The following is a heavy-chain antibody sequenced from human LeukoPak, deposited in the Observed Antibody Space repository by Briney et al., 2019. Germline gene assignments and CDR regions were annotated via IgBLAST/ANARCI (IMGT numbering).Heavy chain of an antibody. D-gene: IGHD2/OR15-2a*01. CDR3: AKSPGSVIVPSLYYFDY. CDR1: GFTFSTYA. CDR2: ISGSGINT. V-gene: IGHV3-23*01. J-gene: IGHJ4*02. Sequence: PGGSLRPSCAASGFTFSTYAMSWVRQAPGKGLEWVSAISGSGINTYYADSVKGRFTISRDNSKNTLYLQMNSLRAEDSAVYYCAKSPGSVIVPSLYYFDYWGQGTLVTVSS.